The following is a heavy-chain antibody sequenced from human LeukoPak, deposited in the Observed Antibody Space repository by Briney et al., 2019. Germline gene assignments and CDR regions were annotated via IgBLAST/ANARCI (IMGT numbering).Heavy chain of an antibody. CDR1: GFTFSSYS. D-gene: IGHD2-2*02. CDR3: ARPPDCSSTSCYKKSYYYMDV. CDR2: ISSSSSYI. V-gene: IGHV3-21*01. Sequence: GGSLRLSCAASGFTFSSYSMNCVRQAPGKGLEWVSSISSSSSYIYYADSVKGRFTISRDNAKNSLYLQMNSLRAEDTAVYYCARPPDCSSTSCYKKSYYYMDVWGKGTTVTVSS. J-gene: IGHJ6*03.